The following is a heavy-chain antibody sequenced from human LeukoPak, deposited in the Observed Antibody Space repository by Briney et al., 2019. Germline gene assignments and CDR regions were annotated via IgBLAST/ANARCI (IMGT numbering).Heavy chain of an antibody. V-gene: IGHV1-18*01. CDR1: GYTFTSYG. CDR2: ISAYNGNT. Sequence: ASVKVSCKASGYTFTSYGISWVRQAPGQGLEWMGWISAYNGNTNYAQKLQGSVTMTTDTSTSTAYMERRSLRSDDTAVYYCARESITIFGVVTHKPIDYWGQGTLVTVSS. D-gene: IGHD3-3*01. CDR3: ARESITIFGVVTHKPIDY. J-gene: IGHJ4*02.